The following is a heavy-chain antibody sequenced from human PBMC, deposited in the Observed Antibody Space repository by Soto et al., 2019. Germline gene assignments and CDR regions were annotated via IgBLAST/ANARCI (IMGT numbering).Heavy chain of an antibody. V-gene: IGHV4-61*08. CDR3: ARERTGDPTFFDY. CDR2: VYYSGST. CDR1: GGSVSSGDYY. J-gene: IGHJ4*02. D-gene: IGHD1-1*01. Sequence: SETLSLTCTVSGGSVSSGDYYWSWIRQPPGKGLQWIGYVYYSGSTDYNPSLKSRVTTSVDTSKNQFSLKLTSVTVADTAVYYCARERTGDPTFFDYWGQGTLVTVSS.